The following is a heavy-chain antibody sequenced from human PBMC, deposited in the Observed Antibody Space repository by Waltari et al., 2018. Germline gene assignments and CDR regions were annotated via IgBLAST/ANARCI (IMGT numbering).Heavy chain of an antibody. CDR2: ISSSGSTI. D-gene: IGHD6-13*01. Sequence: QVQLVESGGGLVKPGGSLRLSCAASGFPLRDYYISWIRQAPGKGLEWVSYISSSGSTIYYADSVKGRFTISRDNAKNSLYLQMNSLRAEDTAVYYCARDQRQQLIGPTTNWGQGTLVTVSS. J-gene: IGHJ4*02. CDR3: ARDQRQQLIGPTTN. CDR1: GFPLRDYY. V-gene: IGHV3-11*04.